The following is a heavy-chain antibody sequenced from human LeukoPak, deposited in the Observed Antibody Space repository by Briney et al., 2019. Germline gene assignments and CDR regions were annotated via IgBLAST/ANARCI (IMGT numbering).Heavy chain of an antibody. Sequence: PGGSLRLSCAASGFTFSTYAMSWVRQAPGKGLEWVGRIKSKTDGGTTDYAAPVKGRFTISRDDSKNTLYLQMNSLKTEDTAVYYCTTSSSPAQDDYWGQGTLVTVSS. CDR2: IKSKTDGGTT. CDR3: TTSSSPAQDDY. D-gene: IGHD6-13*01. CDR1: GFTFSTYA. V-gene: IGHV3-15*01. J-gene: IGHJ4*02.